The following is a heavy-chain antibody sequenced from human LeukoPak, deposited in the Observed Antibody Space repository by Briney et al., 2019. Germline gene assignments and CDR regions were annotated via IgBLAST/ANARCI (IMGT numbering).Heavy chain of an antibody. CDR2: ISAAGGAT. J-gene: IGHJ5*02. Sequence: GGSLRLSCAASGFTFRDYAINWVRQAPGKGLEWVSSISAAGGATYYADSVKGRFAISRVNSKNVVYLQMNSLRAEDTAIYYCAKGAEIDLWGQGTLVTVSS. D-gene: IGHD3-16*01. CDR1: GFTFRDYA. CDR3: AKGAEIDL. V-gene: IGHV3-23*01.